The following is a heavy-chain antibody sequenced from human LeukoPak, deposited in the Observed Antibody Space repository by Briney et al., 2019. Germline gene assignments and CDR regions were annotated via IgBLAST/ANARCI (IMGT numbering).Heavy chain of an antibody. CDR3: ARVVSGVIDI. Sequence: SETLSLTCTVSGGSISSDIYYWSWIRQPAGNTLEWIGRIYTRGSTNYNPSLKSRVTISVDTSKNQFSLKLRSVTAADTAVYYCARVVSGVIDIWGQGTMVTVSS. CDR1: GGSISSDIYY. CDR2: IYTRGST. V-gene: IGHV4-61*02. J-gene: IGHJ3*02. D-gene: IGHD3-10*01.